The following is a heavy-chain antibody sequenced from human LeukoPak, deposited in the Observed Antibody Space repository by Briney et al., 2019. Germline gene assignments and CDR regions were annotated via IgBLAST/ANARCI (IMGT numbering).Heavy chain of an antibody. J-gene: IGHJ5*02. CDR2: IYYSGST. CDR3: ARDRFKQLGS. Sequence: SETLSLTCTDSGGSISSSSYYWGWIRQPPGKGLEWIGSIYYSGSTYYNPSLKSRVTISVDTSKNQFSLKLSSVTAADTAMYYCARDRFKQLGSWGQGTLVTVSS. D-gene: IGHD6-13*01. CDR1: GGSISSSSYY. V-gene: IGHV4-39*07.